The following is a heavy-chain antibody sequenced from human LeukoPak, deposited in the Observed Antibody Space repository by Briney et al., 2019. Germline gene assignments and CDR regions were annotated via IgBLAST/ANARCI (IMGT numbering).Heavy chain of an antibody. CDR3: ARDPAAGTAY. Sequence: GGSLRLSCAASGFTFSSYSMNWVRQAPGKELEWVSSISSSSSYIYYADSVKGRFTISRDNAKNSLYLQMNSLRAEDTAVYYCARDPAAGTAYWGQGTLVTVSS. CDR1: GFTFSSYS. V-gene: IGHV3-21*01. CDR2: ISSSSSYI. D-gene: IGHD6-13*01. J-gene: IGHJ4*02.